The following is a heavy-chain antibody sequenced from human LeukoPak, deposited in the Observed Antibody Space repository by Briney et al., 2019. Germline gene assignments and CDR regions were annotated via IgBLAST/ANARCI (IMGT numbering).Heavy chain of an antibody. J-gene: IGHJ5*02. Sequence: PSETLSLNCTVSGGSISSVDYYWSWLRQPPGKGLERIGYIYYSGSTYYNPSLKSRVTISVDTSKNQFSLKLSSVTAADTAVYYCARDHPKPEGATPYDNWFDPWGQGTLVTVSS. CDR3: ARDHPKPEGATPYDNWFDP. CDR1: GGSISSVDYY. V-gene: IGHV4-30-4*08. CDR2: IYYSGST. D-gene: IGHD1-26*01.